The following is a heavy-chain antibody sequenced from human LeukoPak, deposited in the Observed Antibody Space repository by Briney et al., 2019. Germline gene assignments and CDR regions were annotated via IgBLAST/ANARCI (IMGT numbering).Heavy chain of an antibody. CDR1: GGTFSSYA. CDR3: ARGDYDIPPYYFDY. D-gene: IGHD3-9*01. Sequence: ASVKVSCKASGGTFSSYAISWVRQAPGQGLEWMGGIIPIFGTANYAQKFQGRVTITTDESTSTAYMELSSLRSEDTAVYYCARGDYDIPPYYFDYWGQGTLVTVSS. V-gene: IGHV1-69*05. CDR2: IIPIFGTA. J-gene: IGHJ4*02.